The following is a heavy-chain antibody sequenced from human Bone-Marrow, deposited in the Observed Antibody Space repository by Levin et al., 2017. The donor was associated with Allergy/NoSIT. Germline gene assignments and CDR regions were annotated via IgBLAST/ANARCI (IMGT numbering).Heavy chain of an antibody. D-gene: IGHD3-10*01. V-gene: IGHV3-74*01. CDR1: GFNFPDYR. CDR2: INGDGGSP. J-gene: IGHJ4*02. Sequence: PGGSLRLSCVASGFNFPDYRMHWVRQGPGKGLLWISRINGDGGSPSYADSVKGRFTVSRDSARSILYLQMNNLRADDTGLYYCLRGGVETVWGQGTLVTVSS. CDR3: LRGGVETV.